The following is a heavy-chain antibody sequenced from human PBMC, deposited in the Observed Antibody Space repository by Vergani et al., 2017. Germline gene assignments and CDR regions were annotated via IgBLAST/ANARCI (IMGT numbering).Heavy chain of an antibody. D-gene: IGHD1-26*01. CDR2: ISGSGGST. J-gene: IGHJ3*02. V-gene: IGHV3-23*01. Sequence: EVQLLESGGGLVQPGGSLRLSCAASGFTFSSYAMSWVRPAPGKGLEWVSAISGSGGSTYYADSVKGRFTISRDNSKNTLYLQMNSLRAEDTAVYYCAKDLPTVGATREAFDIWGQGTMVTFAS. CDR1: GFTFSSYA. CDR3: AKDLPTVGATREAFDI.